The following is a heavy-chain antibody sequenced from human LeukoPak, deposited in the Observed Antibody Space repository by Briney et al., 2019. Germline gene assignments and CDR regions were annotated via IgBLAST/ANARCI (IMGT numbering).Heavy chain of an antibody. Sequence: ASVKVSCKASGYTFTGYYMHWVRQAPGQGLEWMGWINPNSGGTNYAQKFQGRVTMTRDTSISTAYMELSRLRSDDTAVYYCARNAQNYVDYDYSILFDYWGQGTLVTVFS. CDR2: INPNSGGT. D-gene: IGHD4-11*01. V-gene: IGHV1-2*02. J-gene: IGHJ4*02. CDR1: GYTFTGYY. CDR3: ARNAQNYVDYDYSILFDY.